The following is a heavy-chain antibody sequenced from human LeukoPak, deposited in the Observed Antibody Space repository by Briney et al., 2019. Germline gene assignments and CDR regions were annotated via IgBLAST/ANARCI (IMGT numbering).Heavy chain of an antibody. CDR2: IYPGDSDT. Sequence: GESLKISCKGFGYSFSTYWIGWVRQMPGKGLEWMGIIYPGDSDTRYSPSFQGQVTISADKSINTAYLQWSSLKASDTAMYYCARAIYCSGGSCYPSYNWFDPWGQGTLVTVSS. CDR1: GYSFSTYW. V-gene: IGHV5-51*01. D-gene: IGHD2-15*01. CDR3: ARAIYCSGGSCYPSYNWFDP. J-gene: IGHJ5*02.